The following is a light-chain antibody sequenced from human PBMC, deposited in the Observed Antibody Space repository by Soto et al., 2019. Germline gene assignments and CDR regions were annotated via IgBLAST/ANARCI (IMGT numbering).Light chain of an antibody. J-gene: IGLJ1*01. CDR1: SGDIGTYNF. CDR2: EVN. Sequence: QSALTQPPSASGSPGQSVTISCTGTSGDIGTYNFVSWHQQHPGKAPRLIIYEVNKRHSGVPDRFSGSKSGNTASLTVSGLQAEDEADYYCSSYAGSNSYVFGTGTKLTVL. CDR3: SSYAGSNSYV. V-gene: IGLV2-8*01.